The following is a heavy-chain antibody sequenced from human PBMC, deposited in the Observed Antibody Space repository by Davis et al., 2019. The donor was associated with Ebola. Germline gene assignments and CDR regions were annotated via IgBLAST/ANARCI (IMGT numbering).Heavy chain of an antibody. Sequence: GESPKIPCAAPGFTFSSLWMSWVRQAPGKWPEWVANIKQDGSEKYYVDSVKGRFTISRDNAKNSLYLQMNSLRAEDTAVYYCARDHTTTYSYHYYGMDVWGQGTTVTVSS. CDR3: ARDHTTTYSYHYYGMDV. V-gene: IGHV3-7*01. D-gene: IGHD1-26*01. CDR2: IKQDGSEK. J-gene: IGHJ6*02. CDR1: GFTFSSLW.